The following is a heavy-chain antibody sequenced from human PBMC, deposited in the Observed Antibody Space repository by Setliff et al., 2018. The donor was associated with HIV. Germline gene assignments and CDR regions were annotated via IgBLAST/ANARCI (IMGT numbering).Heavy chain of an antibody. V-gene: IGHV4-61*02. J-gene: IGHJ3*02. CDR1: GDSISSGGYY. CDR3: TRQSPVAGSGAFDI. D-gene: IGHD6-19*01. Sequence: SETLSLTCTVSGDSISSGGYYWSWIRQPAGQGLEWIGRIYTSGNTNYNPSTNYNPSLKSRITISLETSRNQFSLRVTSVTATDTAVYYCTRQSPVAGSGAFDIWGHGTMVTVSS. CDR2: IYTSGNTNYNPST.